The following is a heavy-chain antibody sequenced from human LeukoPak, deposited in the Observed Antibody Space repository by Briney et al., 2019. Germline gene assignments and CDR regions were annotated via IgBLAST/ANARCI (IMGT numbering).Heavy chain of an antibody. CDR2: IIPIFGTA. D-gene: IGHD6-19*01. V-gene: IGHV1-69*13. CDR1: GGTFSSYA. Sequence: SVKVSCNASGGTFSSYAISWVRQAPGQGLEWMGGIIPIFGTANYAQKFQGRVTITADESTSTAYMELSSLRSEDTAVYYCARSLLPAVAGTIYYYYYYMDVWGKGTTVTISS. J-gene: IGHJ6*03. CDR3: ARSLLPAVAGTIYYYYYYMDV.